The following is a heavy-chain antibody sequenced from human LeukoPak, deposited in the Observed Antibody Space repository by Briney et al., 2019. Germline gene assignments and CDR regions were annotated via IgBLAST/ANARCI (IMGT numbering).Heavy chain of an antibody. Sequence: ASVKVSCKASGYTFTTYPIHWVRQAPGQRLEWMGWISAYNGNTNYAQKLQGRVTMTTDTSTSTAYMELRSLRSDDTAVYYCARESYCSSTSCYSDYYYYGTDVWGQGTTVTVSS. CDR1: GYTFTTYP. CDR3: ARESYCSSTSCYSDYYYYGTDV. CDR2: ISAYNGNT. D-gene: IGHD2-2*01. J-gene: IGHJ6*02. V-gene: IGHV1-18*01.